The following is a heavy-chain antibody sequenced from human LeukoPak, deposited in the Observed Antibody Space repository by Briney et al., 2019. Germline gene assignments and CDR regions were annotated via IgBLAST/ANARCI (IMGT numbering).Heavy chain of an antibody. D-gene: IGHD5-18*01. CDR2: IRGSGFST. CDR3: ARARSSYGYGDAFDI. CDR1: GFTFGNHS. Sequence: GGSLRLSCAASGFTFGNHSMSWVRRAPGKGLEWVSGIRGSGFSTDYADSVKGRFTISRDNSKNTLYLQMNSLRAEDTAVYYCARARSSYGYGDAFDIWGQGTMVTVSS. J-gene: IGHJ3*02. V-gene: IGHV3-23*01.